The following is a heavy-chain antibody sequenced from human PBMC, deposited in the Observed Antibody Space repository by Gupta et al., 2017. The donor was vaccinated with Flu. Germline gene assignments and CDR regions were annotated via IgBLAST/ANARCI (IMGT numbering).Heavy chain of an antibody. CDR2: ISWDSGER. J-gene: IGHJ4*02. Sequence: EVQLVESGGGLVQPGRSLRLSCAASGFAFAEYSMHWVRQAPGKGLEWVSGISWDSGERAYADSVKGRFTISRDNGKKSLYRKMNSLGAEDTALDDGARSERRKGVDCEYWGQGNRVTVS. CDR3: ARSERRKGVDCEY. CDR1: GFAFAEYS. D-gene: IGHD1-26*01. V-gene: IGHV3-9*01.